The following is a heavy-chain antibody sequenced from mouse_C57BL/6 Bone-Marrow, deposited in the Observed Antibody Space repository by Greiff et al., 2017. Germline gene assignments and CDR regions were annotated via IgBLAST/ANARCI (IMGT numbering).Heavy chain of an antibody. CDR2: IDPSDSET. D-gene: IGHD1-1*01. CDR3: ARLGDYGSSYWYFDV. Sequence: QVQLQQPGAELVRPGSSVKLSCKASGYTFTSYWMHWVKQRPIQGLEWIGNIDPSDSETHYNQKFKDKATLTVDKSSSTAYMQLSSLTSEDSAVYYCARLGDYGSSYWYFDVWGTGTTVTVSS. CDR1: GYTFTSYW. V-gene: IGHV1-52*01. J-gene: IGHJ1*03.